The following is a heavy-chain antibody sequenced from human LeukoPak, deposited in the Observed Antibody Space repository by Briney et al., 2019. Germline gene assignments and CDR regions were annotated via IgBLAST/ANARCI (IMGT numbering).Heavy chain of an antibody. CDR2: IYHSGST. CDR3: ARAWGRDGYNYDY. CDR1: GYSISSGYY. J-gene: IGHJ4*02. V-gene: IGHV4-38-2*01. Sequence: SETLSLTCAVSGYSISSGYYWGWIRQPPGKGLEWIGSIYHSGSTYYNPSLKSRVTISVDTSKNQSSLKLSSVTAADTAVYYCARAWGRDGYNYDYWGQGTLVTVSS. D-gene: IGHD5-24*01.